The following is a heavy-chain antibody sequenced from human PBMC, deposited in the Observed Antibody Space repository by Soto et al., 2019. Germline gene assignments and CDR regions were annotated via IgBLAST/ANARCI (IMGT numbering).Heavy chain of an antibody. CDR3: ATRQRVETNMGYYLDY. CDR1: GFTFSSYA. V-gene: IGHV3-23*01. Sequence: EVQLLESGGGLVQPGGSLRLSCAASGFTFSSYAMTWVRQAPGEGLEFVSAISASTTDTHYADSVKGRFTISRDNSKNTLYLQMNSLRGEDTAIYYCATRQRVETNMGYYLDYWGQGTLVTVSS. J-gene: IGHJ4*02. CDR2: ISASTTDT. D-gene: IGHD5-18*01.